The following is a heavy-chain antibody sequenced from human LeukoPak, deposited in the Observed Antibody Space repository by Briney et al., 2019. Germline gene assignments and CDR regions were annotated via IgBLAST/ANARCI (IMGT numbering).Heavy chain of an antibody. J-gene: IGHJ4*02. CDR2: IYSSGST. Sequence: SETLSLTCSVSGGSISNYFWTWIRQPPGKGLEWIGYIYSSGSTYYNPSLKSRVTISVDTSKNRFSLKLSTVTAADTAVYYCAIRPTRGPKFAYWGEGTLVTVSS. D-gene: IGHD3-10*01. V-gene: IGHV4-59*08. CDR1: GGSISNYF. CDR3: AIRPTRGPKFAY.